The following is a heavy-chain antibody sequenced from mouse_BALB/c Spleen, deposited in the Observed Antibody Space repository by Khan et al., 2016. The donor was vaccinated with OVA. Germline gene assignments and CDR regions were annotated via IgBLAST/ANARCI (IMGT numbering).Heavy chain of an antibody. D-gene: IGHD1-1*02. V-gene: IGHV9-3-1*01. CDR1: GYTFTNYG. Sequence: QIQLVQSGPELKKPGETVKISCKASGYTFTNYGMNWVKQAPGKGLKWMGWINTYTEEPTYADDFKGRFAFSLETSASTAYLQINNLKNEDTATYFGASGGYWYFDVWGEGTTVTVSS. CDR3: ASGGYWYFDV. J-gene: IGHJ1*01. CDR2: INTYTEEP.